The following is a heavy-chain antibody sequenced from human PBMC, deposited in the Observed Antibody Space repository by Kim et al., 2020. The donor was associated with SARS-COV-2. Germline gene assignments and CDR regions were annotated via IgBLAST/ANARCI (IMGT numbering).Heavy chain of an antibody. Sequence: YYADSVKGRFTISRDNSKNTLYLQMNSLRAEDTAVYYCAKDSGYSSGFDYWGQGTLVTVSS. J-gene: IGHJ4*02. V-gene: IGHV3-30*02. CDR3: AKDSGYSSGFDY. D-gene: IGHD6-19*01.